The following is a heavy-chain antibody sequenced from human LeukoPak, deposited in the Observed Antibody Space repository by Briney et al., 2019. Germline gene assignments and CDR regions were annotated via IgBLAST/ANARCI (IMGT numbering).Heavy chain of an antibody. D-gene: IGHD1-26*01. Sequence: GASVKVSCKASGGTFSSYAISWVRQAPGQGLEWMGRIIPILGIANYAQKFQGRVTITADKSTSTAYMELSSLRSEDTAVYYCARVGRDSGLDYWGQGTLVTVSS. CDR3: ARVGRDSGLDY. CDR1: GGTFSSYA. CDR2: IIPILGIA. J-gene: IGHJ4*02. V-gene: IGHV1-69*04.